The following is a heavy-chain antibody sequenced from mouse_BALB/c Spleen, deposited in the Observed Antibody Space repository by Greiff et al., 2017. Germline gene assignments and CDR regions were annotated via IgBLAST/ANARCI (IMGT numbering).Heavy chain of an antibody. Sequence: EVNVVESGGGLVQPGGSRKLSCAASGFTFSDYGMAWVRQAPGKGPEWVAFISNLAYSIYYADTVTGRFTISRENAKNTLYLEMSSLRSEDTAMYYCARNDYDGFAYWGQGTLVTVSA. V-gene: IGHV5-15*02. D-gene: IGHD2-4*01. CDR1: GFTFSDYG. CDR2: ISNLAYSI. J-gene: IGHJ3*01. CDR3: ARNDYDGFAY.